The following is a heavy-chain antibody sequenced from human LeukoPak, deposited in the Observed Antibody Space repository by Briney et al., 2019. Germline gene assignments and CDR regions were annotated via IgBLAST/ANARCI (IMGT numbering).Heavy chain of an antibody. CDR3: ARGVAAAGTNWFDP. CDR1: GYTFTGYY. J-gene: IGHJ5*02. V-gene: IGHV1-2*06. CDR2: INPNSGGT. Sequence: ASVKVSCKASGYTFTGYYMHWVRQAPGQGLEWMGRINPNSGGTNYAQKFQGRVTMTRDTSISTAYMELRRLRSDDTAVYYCARGVAAAGTNWFDPWGQGTLVTVSS. D-gene: IGHD6-13*01.